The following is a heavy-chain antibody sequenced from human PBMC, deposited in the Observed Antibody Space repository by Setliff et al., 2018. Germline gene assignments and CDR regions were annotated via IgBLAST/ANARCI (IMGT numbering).Heavy chain of an antibody. J-gene: IGHJ4*02. D-gene: IGHD4-17*01. CDR2: IKQDGSDK. CDR1: GFIFSTYW. CDR3: ARLRKDYGDYYYFDY. V-gene: IGHV3-7*01. Sequence: AGGSLRLSCAASGFIFSTYWMSWVRQAPGKGLEWVANIKQDGSDKYYVDSVNRRSTISRDNAKNSLYLQMNSLRAEDTAVYYCARLRKDYGDYYYFDYWGQGTLVTVSS.